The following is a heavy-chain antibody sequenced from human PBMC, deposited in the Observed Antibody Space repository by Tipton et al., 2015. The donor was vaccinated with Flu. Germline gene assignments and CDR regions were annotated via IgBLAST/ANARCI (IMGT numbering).Heavy chain of an antibody. D-gene: IGHD3-22*01. J-gene: IGHJ4*02. CDR1: GGSISSYY. CDR2: IYYSGST. V-gene: IGHV4-59*12. CDR3: ARGYYDSSGYYYPLDY. Sequence: TLSLTCTVSGGSISSYYWSWIRQPPGKGLEWIGYIYYSGSTNYNPSLKSRVTISVDTSKNQFSLKLSSVTAADTAVYYCARGYYDSSGYYYPLDYWGQGTLVTVSS.